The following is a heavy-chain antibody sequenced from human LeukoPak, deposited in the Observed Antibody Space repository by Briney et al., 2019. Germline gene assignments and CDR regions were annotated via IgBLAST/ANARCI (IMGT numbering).Heavy chain of an antibody. CDR2: IYYSGST. Sequence: PSETLSLTCTVSGGSISSHYWIWIRQPPGKGLESFGYIYYSGSTNYNPSLKRRVTISVDTSKNRFSVKLSSVTAADTAVYYCAREWDAYQLLPLERTHAVLNWFDPWGQGTLVTVSS. V-gene: IGHV4-59*11. CDR1: GGSISSHY. J-gene: IGHJ5*02. CDR3: AREWDAYQLLPLERTHAVLNWFDP. D-gene: IGHD2-2*01.